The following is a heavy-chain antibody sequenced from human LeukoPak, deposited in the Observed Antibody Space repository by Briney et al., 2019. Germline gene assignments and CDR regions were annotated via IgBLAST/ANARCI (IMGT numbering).Heavy chain of an antibody. D-gene: IGHD5-18*01. V-gene: IGHV3-30-3*01. CDR1: GFTFSSYA. Sequence: GRSLRLSCAASGFTFSSYAMHWVRQPPGKGLEWVAVISYAGTNKYYADSVKGRFTISRDNSKNTLYLQMDSLKAEDTAVYYCARGRFYSYTYYFDYWGQGTLVTVSS. CDR2: ISYAGTNK. CDR3: ARGRFYSYTYYFDY. J-gene: IGHJ4*02.